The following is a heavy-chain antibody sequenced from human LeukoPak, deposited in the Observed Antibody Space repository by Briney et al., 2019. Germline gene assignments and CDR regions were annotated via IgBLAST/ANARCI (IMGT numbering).Heavy chain of an antibody. V-gene: IGHV3-21*01. J-gene: IGHJ4*02. Sequence: PGGSLRLSCAASGFTFSTYDMNWVRQAPGKGLEWVSSISSRSSSIYYADSVKGRITISRDNAKSSLYLQMNSLRAEDTAVYWCARDYIAYDPLDYWGQGTLVTVSS. CDR2: ISSRSSSI. CDR3: ARDYIAYDPLDY. CDR1: GFTFSTYD. D-gene: IGHD3-3*01.